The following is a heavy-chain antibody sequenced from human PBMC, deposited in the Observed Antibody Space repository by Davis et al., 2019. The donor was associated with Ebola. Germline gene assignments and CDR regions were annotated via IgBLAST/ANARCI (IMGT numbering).Heavy chain of an antibody. CDR2: INTNTGNP. Sequence: ASVKVSCKASGYTFTSYAMNWVRQAPGQGLEWMGWINTNTGNPTYAQGFTGRFVFSLDTSVSTAYLQISSLKAEDTAVYYCASGMGFFGELSAGGDYYYGMDVWGKGTTVTVSS. J-gene: IGHJ6*04. D-gene: IGHD3-16*02. V-gene: IGHV7-4-1*02. CDR1: GYTFTSYA. CDR3: ASGMGFFGELSAGGDYYYGMDV.